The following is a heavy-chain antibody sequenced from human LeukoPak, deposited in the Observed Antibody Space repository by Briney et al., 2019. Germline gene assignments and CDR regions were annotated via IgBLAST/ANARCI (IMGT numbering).Heavy chain of an antibody. D-gene: IGHD2-2*01. Sequence: PSETLSLTCAVYGGSFSGYYWSWIRQPPGKGLEWIGEINHSGSTNYNPSLKSRVTISVDTSKNQFSLKLSSVTAADTAVYYCARALRGYCSSTSCYDRPGEYYYYMDVWGKGTTVTVSS. CDR2: INHSGST. V-gene: IGHV4-34*01. J-gene: IGHJ6*03. CDR1: GGSFSGYY. CDR3: ARALRGYCSSTSCYDRPGEYYYYMDV.